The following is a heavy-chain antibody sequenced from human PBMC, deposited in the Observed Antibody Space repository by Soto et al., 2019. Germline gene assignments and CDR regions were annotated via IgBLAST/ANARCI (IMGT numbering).Heavy chain of an antibody. D-gene: IGHD5-18*01. V-gene: IGHV3-23*01. J-gene: IGHJ4*03. Sequence: GGSLRLSCAASVFTFSIYAMTWVRQAPGKGLDWVSVIGSDSGGIQYADSVKGRFTISRDSSTNTMYLQMNNLRAEDTAIYYCAKYADTEPVRCFDSWGQGTMVTVSS. CDR1: VFTFSIYA. CDR2: IGSDSGGI. CDR3: AKYADTEPVRCFDS.